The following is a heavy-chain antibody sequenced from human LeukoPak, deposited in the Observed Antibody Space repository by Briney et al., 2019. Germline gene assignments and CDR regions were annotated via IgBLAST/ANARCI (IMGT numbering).Heavy chain of an antibody. J-gene: IGHJ4*02. Sequence: GASVKVSCKAPGYTFTSYNINWVRQATGQGLEWMGWMNPNSGDTGYAQKFQGRVTMTRSISISTAYMELSSLRYEDTAVYYCVRGYCSTTSCYNWGQGTRVTVSS. CDR1: GYTFTSYN. CDR2: MNPNSGDT. V-gene: IGHV1-8*01. CDR3: VRGYCSTTSCYN. D-gene: IGHD2-2*02.